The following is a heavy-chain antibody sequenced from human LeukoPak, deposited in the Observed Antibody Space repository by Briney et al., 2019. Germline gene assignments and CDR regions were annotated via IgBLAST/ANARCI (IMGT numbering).Heavy chain of an antibody. V-gene: IGHV3-11*06. CDR3: ARVSYGDSGYFDY. Sequence: GGSLRLSCLASRFIFSDYYMSWIRQAPGKGLEWVSYISSSSSYINYADSVKGRFTISRDNAKNSLYLQMNSLRAEDTAVHYCARVSYGDSGYFDYWGQGTLVTVSS. J-gene: IGHJ4*02. CDR1: RFIFSDYY. D-gene: IGHD4-17*01. CDR2: ISSSSSYI.